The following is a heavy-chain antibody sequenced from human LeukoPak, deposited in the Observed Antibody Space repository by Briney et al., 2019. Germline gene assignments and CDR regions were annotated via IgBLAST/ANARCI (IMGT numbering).Heavy chain of an antibody. CDR3: TTVDTAMVKDY. J-gene: IGHJ4*02. CDR2: ISSSSRFI. V-gene: IGHV3-21*03. D-gene: IGHD5-18*01. CDR1: GFTFNSYS. Sequence: SGGSLGLSCAASGFTFNSYSMNWFRQAPGKGLEWVSSISSSSRFIYYADSVKGRFTISRDNAKNSLYLQMTSLRAADTAVYYCTTVDTAMVKDYWGQGTLVTVSS.